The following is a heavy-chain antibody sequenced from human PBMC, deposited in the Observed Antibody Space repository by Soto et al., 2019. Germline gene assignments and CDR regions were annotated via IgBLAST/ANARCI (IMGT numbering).Heavy chain of an antibody. CDR3: ARGDSNSWSDY. Sequence: PGGSLRLSCVVSGFTFSDHYMDWVRQAPGKGLEWVSALSGSGVSTYYADSVMGRFTISRDNSKNTVYLQMNSLRAEDTAVYYCARGDSNSWSDYWGQGTLVTVSS. V-gene: IGHV3-23*01. J-gene: IGHJ4*02. D-gene: IGHD6-13*01. CDR1: GFTFSDHY. CDR2: LSGSGVST.